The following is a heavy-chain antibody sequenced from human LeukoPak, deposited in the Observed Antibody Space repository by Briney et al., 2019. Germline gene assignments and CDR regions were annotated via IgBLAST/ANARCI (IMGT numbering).Heavy chain of an antibody. D-gene: IGHD3-22*01. CDR3: ARARITMMAFDV. J-gene: IGHJ3*01. V-gene: IGHV1-8*01. CDR2: MNPNNGNT. CDR1: GYTFTSFD. Sequence: ASVKDSCKASGYTFTSFDINWVRQATGQGLEWMGWMNPNNGNTGFVQKFQGRVTMTRNTSISTAYMELSSLRSDDTAVYYCARARITMMAFDVWGQGTVVTVSS.